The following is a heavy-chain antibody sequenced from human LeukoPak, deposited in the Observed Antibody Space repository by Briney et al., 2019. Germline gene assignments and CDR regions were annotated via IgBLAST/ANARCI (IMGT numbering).Heavy chain of an antibody. CDR1: EFTFSSYW. CDR2: IKQDGSEK. V-gene: IGHV3-7*01. D-gene: IGHD6-6*01. CDR3: ARDLPPEYSSSPVSGNWFDP. Sequence: GGSLRLSCAASEFTFSSYWMSWVRQAPGKGLEWVANIKQDGSEKYYVDSVKGRFTISRDNAKNSLYLQMNSLRAEDTAVYYCARDLPPEYSSSPVSGNWFDPWGQGTLVTVSS. J-gene: IGHJ5*02.